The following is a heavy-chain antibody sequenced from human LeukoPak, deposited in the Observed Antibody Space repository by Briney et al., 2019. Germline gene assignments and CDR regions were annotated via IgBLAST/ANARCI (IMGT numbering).Heavy chain of an antibody. D-gene: IGHD6-19*01. J-gene: IGHJ4*02. CDR1: GFTFSSYA. CDR2: ISGSGGST. V-gene: IGHV3-23*01. CDR3: AKALASGWYGYYFDY. Sequence: PGGSLRLSCAASGFTFSSYAMSWVRQAPGKGLEWVSAISGSGGSTYYADSVKGRFTISRDNSKNTLYLQMNSLRAEDTAVYYCAKALASGWYGYYFDYWGQGTLVTVSS.